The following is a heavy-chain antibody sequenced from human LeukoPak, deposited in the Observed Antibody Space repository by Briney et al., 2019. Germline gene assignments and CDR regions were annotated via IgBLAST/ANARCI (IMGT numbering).Heavy chain of an antibody. Sequence: GASVKVSCKASGGTFSSYAITWVRQAPGQGLEWMGGIISIFGTPKYAQKFQGRITITADESTSTAYMELSSLRSEDTAVYYCARDGDYYDSSRGNWFDPWGQGTLVTVSS. CDR3: ARDGDYYDSSRGNWFDP. V-gene: IGHV1-69*13. CDR1: GGTFSSYA. J-gene: IGHJ5*02. CDR2: IISIFGTP. D-gene: IGHD3-22*01.